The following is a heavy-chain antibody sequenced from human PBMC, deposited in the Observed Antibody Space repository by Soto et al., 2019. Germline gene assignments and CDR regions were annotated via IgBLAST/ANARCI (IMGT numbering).Heavy chain of an antibody. D-gene: IGHD2-15*01. Sequence: GESLKISCKGSGYSFTSYWIGWVRQMPGKGLEWMGIIYPGDSDTRYSPYIQGQVTISADKSISTVYLQWSSLKASDTAMYYCARSVIGYCSGGSCFTGLLFDPWGQGTLVTVSS. CDR3: ARSVIGYCSGGSCFTGLLFDP. CDR1: GYSFTSYW. V-gene: IGHV5-51*01. CDR2: IYPGDSDT. J-gene: IGHJ5*02.